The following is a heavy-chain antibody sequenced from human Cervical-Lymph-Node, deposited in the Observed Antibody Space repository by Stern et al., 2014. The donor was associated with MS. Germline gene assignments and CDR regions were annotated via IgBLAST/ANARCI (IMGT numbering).Heavy chain of an antibody. V-gene: IGHV4-31*03. D-gene: IGHD3-3*02. CDR1: GGSVSSGGYF. CDR2: VYYSGSI. CDR3: ARNPALWYFDL. Sequence: QLQLQESGPGLVKPLQTLSLTCTVSGGSVSSGGYFWNWIRQHPGKGLEWIGHVYYSGSIAYNLSLKSRVTISVDTSKNQFSLRLRSVTAADTAVYYCARNPALWYFDLWGRGTLAAVSS. J-gene: IGHJ2*01.